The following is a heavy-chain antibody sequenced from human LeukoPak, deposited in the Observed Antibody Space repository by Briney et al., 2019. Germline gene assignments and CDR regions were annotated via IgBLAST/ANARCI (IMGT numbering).Heavy chain of an antibody. Sequence: SETLSLTCAVYGGSFSGYYWSWIRQPPGKGLEWIGEINHSGNTNYNPSLKSRVTISVDTSKNQFSLKLSSVTAADTAVYYCARGLDYVWGSYRSPLGYWGQGTLVTVSS. CDR3: ARGLDYVWGSYRSPLGY. CDR1: GGSFSGYY. D-gene: IGHD3-16*02. CDR2: INHSGNT. V-gene: IGHV4-34*01. J-gene: IGHJ4*02.